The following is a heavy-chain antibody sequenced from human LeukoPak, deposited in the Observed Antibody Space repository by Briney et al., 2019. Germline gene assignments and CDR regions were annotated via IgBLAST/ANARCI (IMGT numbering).Heavy chain of an antibody. CDR3: VTEGGYSGYEFGY. CDR1: GLPFNVYN. CDR2: IRNDETEI. J-gene: IGHJ4*02. D-gene: IGHD5-12*01. Sequence: GGSLRLSCAAPGLPFNVYNIHWLRQAPGRGLEWVSFIRNDETEIHYADFAKGRFTISRDRSKNSVYLQMNSLRAEDTAVYYCVTEGGYSGYEFGYWGQGTLVTVSS. V-gene: IGHV3-30*02.